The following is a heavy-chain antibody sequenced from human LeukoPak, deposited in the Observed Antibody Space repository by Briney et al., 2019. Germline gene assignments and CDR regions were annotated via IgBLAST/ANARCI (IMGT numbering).Heavy chain of an antibody. Sequence: GGSLRLSCAASGFTFSSYAMSWVRQAPGKGLEWISAISGGGGSTYYADSVKGRFTISRDNSKHTLYLQMNRLRVDDTAVYYCANPNTMVGGFWGQGTLVTVSS. V-gene: IGHV3-23*01. CDR1: GFTFSSYA. CDR3: ANPNTMVGGF. D-gene: IGHD3-10*01. J-gene: IGHJ4*02. CDR2: ISGGGGST.